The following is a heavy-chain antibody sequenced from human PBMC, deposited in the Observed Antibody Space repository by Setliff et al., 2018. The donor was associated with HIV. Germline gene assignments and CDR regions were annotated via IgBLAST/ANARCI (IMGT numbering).Heavy chain of an antibody. J-gene: IGHJ4*02. Sequence: SETLSLTCGVSGYSMSSGYYWGWIRQPPGKGLEWIGNVYHTGSTYYNPSLKSRVTISVDTSMDQFSLKLNSVTAADTAVYYCAAASSWDPLLDYWGQGTLVTVSS. CDR1: GYSMSSGYY. D-gene: IGHD6-13*01. CDR2: VYHTGST. V-gene: IGHV4-38-2*01. CDR3: AAASSWDPLLDY.